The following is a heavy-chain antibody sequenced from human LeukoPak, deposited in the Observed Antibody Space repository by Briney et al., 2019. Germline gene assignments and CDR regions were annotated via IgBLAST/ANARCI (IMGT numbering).Heavy chain of an antibody. D-gene: IGHD6-19*01. CDR1: GYTFTIYG. CDR2: ISAYNGNT. J-gene: IGHJ4*02. Sequence: ASVKVSCKASGYTFTIYGISWVRQAPGQGLELMGCISAYNGNTIYAQKLQGRVTMTTDKSTSTAYMELRSLRSDDTAVYYCARVHPNGYSSGWYPDYWGQGTLVTVSS. V-gene: IGHV1-18*01. CDR3: ARVHPNGYSSGWYPDY.